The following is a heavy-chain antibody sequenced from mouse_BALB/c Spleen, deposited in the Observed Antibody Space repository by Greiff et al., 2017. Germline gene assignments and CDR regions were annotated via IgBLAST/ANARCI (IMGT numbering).Heavy chain of an antibody. D-gene: IGHD1-1*01. CDR3: ARPFYGSRGGYAMDY. V-gene: IGHV2-9*02. CDR2: IWAGGST. J-gene: IGHJ4*01. Sequence: VKLVEPGPGLVAPSQSLSITCTVSGFSLTSYGVHWVRQPPGKGLEWLGVIWAGGSTNYNSALMSRLSISKDNSKSQVFLKMNSLQTDDTAMYYCARPFYGSRGGYAMDYWGQGTSVTVSS. CDR1: GFSLTSYG.